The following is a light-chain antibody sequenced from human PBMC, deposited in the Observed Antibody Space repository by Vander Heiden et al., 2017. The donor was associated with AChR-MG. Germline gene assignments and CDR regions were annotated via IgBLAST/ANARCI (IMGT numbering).Light chain of an antibody. J-gene: IGKJ3*01. V-gene: IGKV1-39*01. CDR1: QSVRNY. CDR3: QQSYSTPL. CDR2: AAS. Sequence: DLQMTQSPSSLSASVGDRVTITCRTSQSVRNYLSWYQQKPGRDPKLLIYAASSLQSGVPSRCSGSGSGTDFTLTISSLQPEDFATYDCQQSYSTPLFGPGTKVDIK.